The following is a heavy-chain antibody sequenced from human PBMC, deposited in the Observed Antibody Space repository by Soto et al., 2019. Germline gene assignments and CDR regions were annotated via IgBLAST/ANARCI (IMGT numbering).Heavy chain of an antibody. CDR3: AKTRGAMIYAISVYGMDV. Sequence: EVQLLESGGGFIHPGGSLRLSCAASGFSFSSFAMNWVRQAPGKGLEWVSSISGSADSTFYADSVKGRFTISRDNSKSTLYLQISSLRAGDTTVYYCAKTRGAMIYAISVYGMDVWGQGTTVTVSS. CDR2: ISGSADST. D-gene: IGHD2-8*01. V-gene: IGHV3-23*01. CDR1: GFSFSSFA. J-gene: IGHJ6*02.